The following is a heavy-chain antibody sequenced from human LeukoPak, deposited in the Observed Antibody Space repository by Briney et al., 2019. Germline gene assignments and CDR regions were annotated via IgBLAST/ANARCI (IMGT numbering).Heavy chain of an antibody. J-gene: IGHJ1*01. Sequence: PGGSLRLSCAASGFTFSRYWMHWVRQAPGKGLVWVSRINSDGSSTSYADSVKGRFTISRDNAKNTLYLKMNSLRVEDTAVYYCARVPITLAGTKDAKYFQHWGQGTLVTVSS. V-gene: IGHV3-74*01. D-gene: IGHD6-19*01. CDR2: INSDGSST. CDR3: ARVPITLAGTKDAKYFQH. CDR1: GFTFSRYW.